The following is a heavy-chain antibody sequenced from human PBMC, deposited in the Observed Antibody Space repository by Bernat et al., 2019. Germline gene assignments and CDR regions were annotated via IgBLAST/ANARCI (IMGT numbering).Heavy chain of an antibody. CDR2: MYLSGNT. D-gene: IGHD3-22*01. CDR3: AREDYDSSGYYASAYFQH. J-gene: IGHJ1*01. CDR1: GYSISSGYY. V-gene: IGHV4-38-2*02. Sequence: QVQLQESGPGLVKPSETLSLTCAVSGYSISSGYYWGWIRQPPGKGLEWIGTMYLSGNTYYNPSLKSRVTMSVDTSKNQFSLKLSSVTAADTAVYYCAREDYDSSGYYASAYFQHGGQGTLVAVSS.